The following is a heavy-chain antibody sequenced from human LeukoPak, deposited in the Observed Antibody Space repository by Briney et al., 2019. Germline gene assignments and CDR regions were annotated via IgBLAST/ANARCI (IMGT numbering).Heavy chain of an antibody. CDR1: GFTFSSYG. D-gene: IGHD6-13*01. CDR3: AKDASSSWYYYGMDV. J-gene: IGHJ6*02. Sequence: RSGGSLRLSCAASGFTFSSYGMHWVRQAPGKGLEWVAVISYDGSNKYYADSVKGRFTISRDNSKNTLYLQMNSLRAEDTAVYYCAKDASSSWYYYGMDVWGQGTTVTVSS. V-gene: IGHV3-30*18. CDR2: ISYDGSNK.